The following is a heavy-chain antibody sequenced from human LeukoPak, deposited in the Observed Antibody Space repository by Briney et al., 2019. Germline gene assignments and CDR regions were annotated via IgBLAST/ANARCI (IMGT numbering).Heavy chain of an antibody. D-gene: IGHD3-22*01. Sequence: SETLSLTCTVSGGSISMNNNYWVWIRQPPGKGLEWIGTIYHYGSPYYNPSLKSRVTLSVDTSQNHFSLHLRSVTAADTAVYYCASRPGYYDSIDSWGQGTLVTV. CDR2: IYHYGSP. CDR3: ASRPGYYDSIDS. J-gene: IGHJ4*02. V-gene: IGHV4-39*01. CDR1: GGSISMNNNY.